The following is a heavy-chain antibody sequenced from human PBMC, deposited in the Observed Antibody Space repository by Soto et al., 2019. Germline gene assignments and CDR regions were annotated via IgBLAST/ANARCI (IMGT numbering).Heavy chain of an antibody. V-gene: IGHV3-21*01. D-gene: IGHD3-16*02. J-gene: IGHJ4*02. CDR2: ISSSSSYI. Sequence: GGSLRLSCAASGFTFSSCSMNWVRQAPGKGLEWVSSISSSSSYIYYADSVKGRFTISRDNAKNSLYLQMNSLRAEDTAVYYCARGMITFGGVIVRLSYYFDYWGQGTLVTVSS. CDR1: GFTFSSCS. CDR3: ARGMITFGGVIVRLSYYFDY.